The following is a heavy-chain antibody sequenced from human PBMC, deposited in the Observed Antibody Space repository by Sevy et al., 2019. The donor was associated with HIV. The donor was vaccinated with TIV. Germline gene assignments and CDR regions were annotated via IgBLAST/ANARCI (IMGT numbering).Heavy chain of an antibody. V-gene: IGHV1-69*13. CDR1: GGTFSSYA. Sequence: VKVSCKASGGTFSSYAISWVRQAPGQGLEWMGGIIPIFGTANYAQKFQGRVTITADESTSTAYMELSSLRSEDTAVYYCARAQKEVGGAFDIWGQGTMVTVSS. CDR2: IIPIFGTA. J-gene: IGHJ3*02. CDR3: ARAQKEVGGAFDI. D-gene: IGHD1-26*01.